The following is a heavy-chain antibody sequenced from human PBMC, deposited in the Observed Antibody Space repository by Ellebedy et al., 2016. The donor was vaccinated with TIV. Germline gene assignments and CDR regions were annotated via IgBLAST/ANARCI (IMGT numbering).Heavy chain of an antibody. CDR1: GFTFSSHG. CDR2: ISSSGSAT. J-gene: IGHJ4*02. Sequence: GESLKISCAASGFTFSSHGMSWVRQAPDKGLEWVSYISSSGSATYSADSVKGRFTISRDNAKNSVYLQMNNLRDEDTAVYYCVRKSSFDDWGQGALVTVSS. CDR3: VRKSSFDD. V-gene: IGHV3-48*02.